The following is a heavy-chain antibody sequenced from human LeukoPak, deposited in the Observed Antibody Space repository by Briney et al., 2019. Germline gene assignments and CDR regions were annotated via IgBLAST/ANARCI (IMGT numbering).Heavy chain of an antibody. D-gene: IGHD5-18*01. CDR3: ARDLRDSYGFFAFDY. Sequence: ASVKVSCKASGYTFTGYYLHWVRQAPGQGLEWMGWINPNSGGTNYAQTFQGRVTMTRDTSISTAYMELSRLRSDDTAVYYCARDLRDSYGFFAFDYWGQGTLVTVSS. J-gene: IGHJ4*02. V-gene: IGHV1-2*02. CDR1: GYTFTGYY. CDR2: INPNSGGT.